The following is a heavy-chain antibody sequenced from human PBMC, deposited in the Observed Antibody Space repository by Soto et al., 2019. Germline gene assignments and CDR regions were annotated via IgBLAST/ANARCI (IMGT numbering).Heavy chain of an antibody. CDR3: ARDGFAGYCSGGSCYANLYYGMDV. D-gene: IGHD2-15*01. J-gene: IGHJ6*02. CDR2: ISAYNGNT. Sequence: QVQLVQSGAEVKKPGASVKVSCKASGYTFTSYGISWVRQAPGQGLEWMGWISAYNGNTNYAQKLQGRVTMTTDTSTSTAYTELRSLRSDETAVYYCARDGFAGYCSGGSCYANLYYGMDVWGQGTTVTVAS. V-gene: IGHV1-18*01. CDR1: GYTFTSYG.